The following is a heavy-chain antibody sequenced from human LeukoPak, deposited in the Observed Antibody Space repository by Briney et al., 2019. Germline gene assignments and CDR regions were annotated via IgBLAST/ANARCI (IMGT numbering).Heavy chain of an antibody. CDR1: GFTFSSYA. V-gene: IGHV3-23*01. CDR2: ISGSSVST. CDR3: ATNGDFSIRTEF. D-gene: IGHD4-17*01. Sequence: GGSLRLSCAASGFTFSSYAMSWVRQAPGKGLEWVSTISGSSVSTHYADSVKGRFTISRDNSKNTLYLQMNSLRAEDTSVYYCATNGDFSIRTEFWGQGTLVTVSS. J-gene: IGHJ4*02.